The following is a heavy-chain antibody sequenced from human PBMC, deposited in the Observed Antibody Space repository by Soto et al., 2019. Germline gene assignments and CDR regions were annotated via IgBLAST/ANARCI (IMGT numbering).Heavy chain of an antibody. Sequence: PSESLSLTCAVYGGSFSGYYWSWIRQPPGKGLEWIGEINHSGSTNYNPSLKSRVTISVDTSKNQFSLKLSSVTAADTAVYYCARELAARTFDYWGQGTLVTVSS. J-gene: IGHJ4*02. CDR3: ARELAARTFDY. V-gene: IGHV4-34*01. D-gene: IGHD6-6*01. CDR1: GGSFSGYY. CDR2: INHSGST.